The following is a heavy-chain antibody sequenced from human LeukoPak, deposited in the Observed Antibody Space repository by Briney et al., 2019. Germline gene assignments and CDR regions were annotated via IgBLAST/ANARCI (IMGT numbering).Heavy chain of an antibody. J-gene: IGHJ4*02. CDR2: ISSSSSYI. Sequence: GGSLRLSCAASGFTFSSYNMNRVRQAPGKGLEWVSSISSSSSYIYYADSVKGRFTISRDNAKNSPYLQMNSLRAEDTAVYYCAREKAVRTVTTIDYWGQGTLVTVSS. CDR3: AREKAVRTVTTIDY. V-gene: IGHV3-21*01. CDR1: GFTFSSYN. D-gene: IGHD4-17*01.